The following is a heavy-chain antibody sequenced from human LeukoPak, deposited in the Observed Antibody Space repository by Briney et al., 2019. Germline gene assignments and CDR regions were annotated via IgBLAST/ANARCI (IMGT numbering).Heavy chain of an antibody. V-gene: IGHV4-34*01. Sequence: SETLSLTCAVYGGSFSGYYWSWIRQPPGRGLEWIGEINPSGSTNYNPSLKSRVTKSVDTSKNQSALTLSSVTAADTAVYYCAISGVTVTNDAFDIWGEGTMVAVSS. CDR3: AISGVTVTNDAFDI. CDR1: GGSFSGYY. J-gene: IGHJ3*02. D-gene: IGHD4-17*01. CDR2: INPSGST.